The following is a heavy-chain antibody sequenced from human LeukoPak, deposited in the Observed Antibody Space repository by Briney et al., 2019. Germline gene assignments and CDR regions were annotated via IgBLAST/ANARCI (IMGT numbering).Heavy chain of an antibody. Sequence: SETLSLTCTVSGYSISSGYYWGWIRQPPGKGLEWIGSGSTYYNPSLKSRVTISVDTSKNQFSLKLSSVTVADTAVYYCARVWGIADYYGSGSYPENWFDPWGQGTLVTVSS. CDR2: SGST. CDR1: GYSISSGYY. J-gene: IGHJ5*02. D-gene: IGHD3-10*01. CDR3: ARVWGIADYYGSGSYPENWFDP. V-gene: IGHV4-38-2*02.